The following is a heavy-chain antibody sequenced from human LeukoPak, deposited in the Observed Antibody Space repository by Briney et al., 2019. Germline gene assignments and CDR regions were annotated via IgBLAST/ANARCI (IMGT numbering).Heavy chain of an antibody. CDR3: VNQISGWVY. J-gene: IGHJ4*02. Sequence: GGSLRLSCSASGFTFSTLPMHWVCQAPGKGLEYVSGSSSNGGSTYYADSAKGRFIISRDNSKNTLYLQMSSLRPEDTAVYYCVNQISGWVYWGQGTLVTVSS. D-gene: IGHD6-19*01. V-gene: IGHV3-64D*06. CDR1: GFTFSTLP. CDR2: SSSNGGST.